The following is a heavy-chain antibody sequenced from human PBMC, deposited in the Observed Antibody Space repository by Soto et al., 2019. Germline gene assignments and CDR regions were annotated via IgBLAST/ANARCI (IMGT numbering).Heavy chain of an antibody. CDR1: GGSFSGYY. J-gene: IGHJ1*01. Sequence: SETLSRTCAVYGGSFSGYYWSWIRQPPGKGLEWIGEINHSGSTNYNPSLKSRVTISVDTSKNQFSLKLSSVTAADTAVYYCARGGLTMIVRYFQHWGQGTLVTVSS. CDR2: INHSGST. CDR3: ARGGLTMIVRYFQH. V-gene: IGHV4-34*01. D-gene: IGHD3-22*01.